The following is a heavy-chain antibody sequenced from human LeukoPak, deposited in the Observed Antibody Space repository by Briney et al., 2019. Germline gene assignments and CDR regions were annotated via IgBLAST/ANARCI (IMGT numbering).Heavy chain of an antibody. D-gene: IGHD6-13*01. Sequence: ASVTVSCTASVGTFSIYAISWVREAPGQGLEWMGGIIPIFGTANCAQKFQGRVTITADESTSTAYMELSSLRSEDTAVYYCARVILSAAAGLLFDYWGQGTLVTVSS. CDR3: ARVILSAAAGLLFDY. CDR2: IIPIFGTA. J-gene: IGHJ4*02. CDR1: VGTFSIYA. V-gene: IGHV1-69*13.